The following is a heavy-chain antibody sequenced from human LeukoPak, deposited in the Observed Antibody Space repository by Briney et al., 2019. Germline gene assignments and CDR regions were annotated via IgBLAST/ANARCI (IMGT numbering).Heavy chain of an antibody. CDR3: ARTITYYYDSSGYNWFDP. J-gene: IGHJ5*02. CDR1: GGSISSYY. V-gene: IGHV4-59*01. Sequence: SETPSLTCTVSGGSISSYYWSWIRQPPGKGLEWIGYIYYSGSTNYNPSLKSRVTISVDTSKNQFSLKLSSVTAADTAVYYCARTITYYYDSSGYNWFDPWGQGTLVTVSS. D-gene: IGHD3-22*01. CDR2: IYYSGST.